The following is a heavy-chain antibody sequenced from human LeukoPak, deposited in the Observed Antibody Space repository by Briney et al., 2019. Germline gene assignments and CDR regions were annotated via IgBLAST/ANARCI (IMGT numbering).Heavy chain of an antibody. CDR2: FDPEDGET. CDR1: GGTFSSYA. J-gene: IGHJ4*02. CDR3: ATGSSGWYGDY. Sequence: ASVKVSCKASGGTFSSYAISWVRQAPGKGLEWMGGFDPEDGETIYAQKFQGRVTMTEDTSTDTAYMELSSLRSEDTAVYYCATGSSGWYGDYWGQGTLVTVSS. V-gene: IGHV1-24*01. D-gene: IGHD6-19*01.